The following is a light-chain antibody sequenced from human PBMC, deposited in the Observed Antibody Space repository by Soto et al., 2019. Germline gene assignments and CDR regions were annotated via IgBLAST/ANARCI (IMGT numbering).Light chain of an antibody. Sequence: DIQMTQSPSSLSAPVGDRVTITCRTSQSISSYLNWYQQKPGKAPRLLIYAASSLQSGVPSRFSGSGSGTDFTLTISSLQPEDFATYYCQQSYSMFWTFGQGTKVEIK. J-gene: IGKJ1*01. V-gene: IGKV1-39*01. CDR2: AAS. CDR1: QSISSY. CDR3: QQSYSMFWT.